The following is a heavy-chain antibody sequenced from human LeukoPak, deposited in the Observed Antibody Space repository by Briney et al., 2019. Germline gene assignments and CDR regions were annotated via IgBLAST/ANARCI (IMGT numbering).Heavy chain of an antibody. CDR1: GFTVSSYG. J-gene: IGHJ6*03. CDR3: AKEEWGFGEFPLFMDV. Sequence: GGSLRLSCAASGFTVSSYGMSWVRQAPGKGLEWVSAISGSGGSTYYADSVKGRFTVSRDKSKNTLYLQMNSLRAEDTAVYYCAKEEWGFGEFPLFMDVWGKGTTVTISS. D-gene: IGHD3-10*01. V-gene: IGHV3-23*01. CDR2: ISGSGGST.